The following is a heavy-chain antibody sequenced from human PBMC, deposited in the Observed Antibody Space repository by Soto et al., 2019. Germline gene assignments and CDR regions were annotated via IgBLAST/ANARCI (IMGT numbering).Heavy chain of an antibody. V-gene: IGHV2-5*02. CDR3: AHSRAQAMGVAGTFHS. J-gene: IGHJ4*02. CDR2: IYWDDDK. Sequence: QITLKESGPTLVKPTQTLTLTCTFSGFSFTTTGGGVRWIRQPPGKALEWLALIYWDDDKRYSPSLKSRLTITWDTSKNRVVLATPTTDLVATATYPCAHSRAQAMGVAGTFHSWAQGILVTFSS. D-gene: IGHD6-19*01. CDR1: GFSFTTTGGG.